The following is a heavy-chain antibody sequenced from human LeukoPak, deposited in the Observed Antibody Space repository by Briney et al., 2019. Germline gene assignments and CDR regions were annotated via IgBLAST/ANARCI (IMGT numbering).Heavy chain of an antibody. CDR3: ASGYGDYVWYFDY. CDR1: GGTFSSYA. D-gene: IGHD4-17*01. CDR2: IIPILGIA. V-gene: IGHV1-69*04. J-gene: IGHJ4*01. Sequence: EASVKVSCKASGGTFSSYAISWVRQAPGQGLEWMGRIIPILGIANYAQKFQGRVTITADKSTSTAYMELSSLRSEDTAVYYCASGYGDYVWYFDYWGQEPWSPSPQ.